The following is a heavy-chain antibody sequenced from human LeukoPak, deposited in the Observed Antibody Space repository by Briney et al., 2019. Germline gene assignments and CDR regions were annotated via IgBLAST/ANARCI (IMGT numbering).Heavy chain of an antibody. Sequence: GASVKVSCKASGYTFTSYDINWVRQAPGQGLEWMGWMNPNSGNTGYAQKFQGRVTMTRNTSISTAYMELSSLRSEDTAVYYCARGGFYGGDNWFDPWGQGTLVTVSS. J-gene: IGHJ5*02. D-gene: IGHD4-23*01. V-gene: IGHV1-8*01. CDR1: GYTFTSYD. CDR3: ARGGFYGGDNWFDP. CDR2: MNPNSGNT.